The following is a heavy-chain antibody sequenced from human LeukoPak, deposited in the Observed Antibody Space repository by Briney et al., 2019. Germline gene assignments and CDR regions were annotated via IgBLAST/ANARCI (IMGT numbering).Heavy chain of an antibody. CDR2: INAGNGNT. Sequence: GASVKVSCKASGYTFTSYGISWVRQAPGQRLEWMGWINAGNGNTKYSQKFQGRVTITRDTSASTAYMELSSLRSEDTAVYYCASRASGYLMDVWGQGTTVTVSS. D-gene: IGHD3-22*01. J-gene: IGHJ6*02. CDR1: GYTFTSYG. V-gene: IGHV1-3*01. CDR3: ASRASGYLMDV.